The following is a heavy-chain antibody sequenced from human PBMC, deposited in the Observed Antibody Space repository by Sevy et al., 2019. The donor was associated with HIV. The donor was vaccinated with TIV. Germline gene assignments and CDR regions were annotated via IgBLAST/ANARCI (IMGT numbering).Heavy chain of an antibody. J-gene: IGHJ5*02. CDR2: ISSSDGTT. Sequence: GGSLRLSCVASGFTFSNYDMNWVRQAPGKGLEWVSKISSSDGTTYYADSLKGRFTISRDNAKKSLYLQMNNLRAEDTALYYCVRNGGAYDAGFDPWGQGTLVTVSS. CDR3: VRNGGAYDAGFDP. V-gene: IGHV3-48*03. CDR1: GFTFSNYD. D-gene: IGHD3-22*01.